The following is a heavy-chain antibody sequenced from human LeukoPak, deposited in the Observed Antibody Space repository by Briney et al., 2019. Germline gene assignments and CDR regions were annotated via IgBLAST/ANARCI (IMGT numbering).Heavy chain of an antibody. D-gene: IGHD3-10*01. Sequence: GGSLRLSCAASGFTFSSYAMSWVRQAPGKGLEWVSAISGSGGSTYYADSVKGRFTISRDNSKNTLYLQMNSLRAEDTAVYYCAERGVVVRGVPQARGYYYGMDVWGQGTTVTVSS. CDR3: AERGVVVRGVPQARGYYYGMDV. CDR2: ISGSGGST. V-gene: IGHV3-23*01. J-gene: IGHJ6*02. CDR1: GFTFSSYA.